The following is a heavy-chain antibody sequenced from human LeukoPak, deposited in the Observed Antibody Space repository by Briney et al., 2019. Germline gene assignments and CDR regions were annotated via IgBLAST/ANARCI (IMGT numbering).Heavy chain of an antibody. V-gene: IGHV4-39*01. CDR2: IYYSGST. D-gene: IGHD3-16*02. Sequence: PSETLSLTCTVSGGSISSSSYYWGWIRQPPGKGLEWIGSIYYSGSTYYNPSLKSRVTISVDTSKNQFSLKLSSVTAADTAVYYCASCYDYVWGSYRCPFDYWGQGTLVTVSS. J-gene: IGHJ4*02. CDR3: ASCYDYVWGSYRCPFDY. CDR1: GGSISSSSYY.